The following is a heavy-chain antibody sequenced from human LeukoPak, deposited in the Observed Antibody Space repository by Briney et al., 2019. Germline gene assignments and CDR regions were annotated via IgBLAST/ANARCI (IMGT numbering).Heavy chain of an antibody. J-gene: IGHJ4*02. CDR2: IYYSGST. CDR3: AREARGPYGDYCFDY. D-gene: IGHD4-17*01. V-gene: IGHV4-39*07. CDR1: GGSISSSSYY. Sequence: SETLSLTCTVSGGSISSSSYYWGWIRQPPGKGLEWIGSIYYSGSTYYNPSLKSRVTISVDTSKNQFSLKLSSVTAADTAVYYCAREARGPYGDYCFDYWGQGTLVTVSS.